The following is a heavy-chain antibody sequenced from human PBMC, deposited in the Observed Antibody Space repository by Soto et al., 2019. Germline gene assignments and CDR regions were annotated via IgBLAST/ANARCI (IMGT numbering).Heavy chain of an antibody. CDR2: ISSSSSYI. CDR3: ASEDAFDI. Sequence: PGGSLRLSCAASGFTFSSYSMNWVRRAPGKGLEWVSSISSSSSYIYYADSVKGLFTISRDNAKNSLYLQMNSLRAEDTAVYYCASEDAFDIWGQGTMVTVSS. CDR1: GFTFSSYS. V-gene: IGHV3-21*01. J-gene: IGHJ3*02.